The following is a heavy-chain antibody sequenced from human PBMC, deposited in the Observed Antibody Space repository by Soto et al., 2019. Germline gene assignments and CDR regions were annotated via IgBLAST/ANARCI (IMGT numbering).Heavy chain of an antibody. V-gene: IGHV3-23*01. CDR1: GGSISSGGYY. D-gene: IGHD3-16*01. CDR3: APRRLKGDSTGGSYYYYMDV. J-gene: IGHJ6*03. Sequence: VQLQESGPGLVKPSQTLSLTCTVSGGSISSGGYYWSWIRQHPGKGLEWVSAISGSGGSTYYADSVKGRFNISRNNSKNTLYLQMNSLRAEDTAVYYCAPRRLKGDSTGGSYYYYMDVWGKGTTVTVSS. CDR2: ISGSGGST.